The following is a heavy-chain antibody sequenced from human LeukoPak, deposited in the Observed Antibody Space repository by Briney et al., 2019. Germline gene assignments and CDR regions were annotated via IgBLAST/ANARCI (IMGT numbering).Heavy chain of an antibody. Sequence: GGSLRLSCAASGFTFSRNGMTWVRQAPGKGLEWVSAISGSGGSTYYADSVKGRFTISRDNSKNTLYLQMNSLRAEDTAVYYCAKDRRAGSYDYWGEGTLVTVSS. CDR1: GFTFSRNG. V-gene: IGHV3-23*01. D-gene: IGHD3-10*01. CDR2: ISGSGGST. J-gene: IGHJ4*02. CDR3: AKDRRAGSYDY.